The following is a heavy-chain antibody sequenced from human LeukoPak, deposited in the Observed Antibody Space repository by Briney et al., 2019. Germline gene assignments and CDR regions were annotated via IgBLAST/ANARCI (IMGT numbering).Heavy chain of an antibody. CDR3: ARGYYYDSSGSSLEGFDY. V-gene: IGHV3-13*01. CDR2: IGTAGDT. J-gene: IGHJ4*02. Sequence: GGSLRLSCAASGSTFSSYDMHWVRQATGKGLEWVSAIGTAGDTYYPGSVKGRFTISRENAKNSLYLQMNSLRAGDTAVYYCARGYYYDSSGSSLEGFDYWGQGTLVTVSS. CDR1: GSTFSSYD. D-gene: IGHD3-22*01.